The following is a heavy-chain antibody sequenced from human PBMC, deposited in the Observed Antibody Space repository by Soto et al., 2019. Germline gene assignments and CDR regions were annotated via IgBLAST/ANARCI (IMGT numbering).Heavy chain of an antibody. CDR2: ISAYNGNT. CDR1: VYTFTSYG. Sequence: GXSVKVSCKASVYTFTSYGISWVRQAPGQGLEWMGWISAYNGNTNYAQKLQGRVTMTTDTSTSTAYMELRSLRSDDTAVYYCARRWFGGWFDPWGQGTLVTSPQ. V-gene: IGHV1-18*01. D-gene: IGHD3-10*01. J-gene: IGHJ5*02. CDR3: ARRWFGGWFDP.